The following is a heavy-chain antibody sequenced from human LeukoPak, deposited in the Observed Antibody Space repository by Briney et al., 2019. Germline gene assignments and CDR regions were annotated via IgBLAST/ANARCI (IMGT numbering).Heavy chain of an antibody. CDR3: AKRDSKSSGYSFDH. D-gene: IGHD3-22*01. Sequence: GGSLRLSYAATRFTYSSYGMHWVRQAPGKGLEWVAFIPYDGAYKYYADSVKGRFTISRDDSKNMVYLQVNSLRPEDTAVYYCAKRDSKSSGYSFDHWGQGTLVTVSS. J-gene: IGHJ4*02. CDR2: IPYDGAYK. V-gene: IGHV3-30*02. CDR1: RFTYSSYG.